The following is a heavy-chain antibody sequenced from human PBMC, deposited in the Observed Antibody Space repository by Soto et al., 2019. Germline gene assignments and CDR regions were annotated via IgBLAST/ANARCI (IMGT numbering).Heavy chain of an antibody. V-gene: IGHV4-30-2*01. CDR2: ISHRGST. Sequence: QLQLQESGSGLVKPSQTLSLTCAVSGGSISSGGYSWIWIRQPPGKGLEWIGYISHRGSTYYNPSLKSRFTLSVDRYKNQFSLKLSSVTAADTAVYYCARFYGDYLNWFDPGGQGPLVTVSS. J-gene: IGHJ5*02. CDR3: ARFYGDYLNWFDP. CDR1: GGSISSGGYS. D-gene: IGHD4-17*01.